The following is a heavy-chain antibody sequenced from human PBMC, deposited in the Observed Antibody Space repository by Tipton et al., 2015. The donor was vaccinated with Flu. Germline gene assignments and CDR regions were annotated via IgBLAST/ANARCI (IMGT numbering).Heavy chain of an antibody. CDR1: GFTFTNYW. Sequence: VQLVQSGAEVKKPGESLKISCEGSGFTFTNYWIGWVRQMPGKGLEWMGIIYPGDSDTRYSPSFQGQVTISADKSISTAYLQWNSLKASNTAMYYCARGQWLKWFDLWGRGTLVTVSS. CDR2: IYPGDSDT. V-gene: IGHV5-51*03. J-gene: IGHJ2*01. D-gene: IGHD6-19*01. CDR3: ARGQWLKWFDL.